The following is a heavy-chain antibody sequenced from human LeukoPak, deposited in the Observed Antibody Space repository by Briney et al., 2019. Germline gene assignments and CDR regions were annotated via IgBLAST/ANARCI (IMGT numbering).Heavy chain of an antibody. CDR2: ISDSGSYT. D-gene: IGHD4-23*01. V-gene: IGHV3-11*03. CDR1: GFSYRGYY. CDR3: ARTVGRGPGGHFDY. J-gene: IGHJ4*02. Sequence: GGSLRLSCAASGFSYRGYYMSWIRQAPGKGLEWVAYISDSGSYTNYADSVRGRFTISRDNAKKSLFLQMIDLRPEDAAVYYCARTVGRGPGGHFDYWGQGALVTVSS.